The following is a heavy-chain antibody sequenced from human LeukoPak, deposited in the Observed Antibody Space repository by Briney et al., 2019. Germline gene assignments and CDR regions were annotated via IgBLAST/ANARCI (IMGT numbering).Heavy chain of an antibody. CDR1: GGTFSIYA. Sequence: GASVKVSFKASGGTFSIYAISWVRQAPGQGLEWMGGIIPIFGTANYAQKFQGRVTITADESTSTAYMELSSLRSEDTAVYYCARAMNSGWDYYYYGMDVWGQGTTVTVSS. V-gene: IGHV1-69*13. CDR2: IIPIFGTA. J-gene: IGHJ6*02. CDR3: ARAMNSGWDYYYYGMDV. D-gene: IGHD6-19*01.